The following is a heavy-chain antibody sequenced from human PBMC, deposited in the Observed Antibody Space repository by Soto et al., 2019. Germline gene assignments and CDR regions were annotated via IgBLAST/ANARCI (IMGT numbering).Heavy chain of an antibody. Sequence: ASVKVSCKASGYTFTSYDINWVRQATGQGLEWMGWMNPNSGNTGYAQKFQGRVTMTRNTSISTAYMELSSLRSEDTAVYYCARVIRLDDYGDYDVGFDPWGQGTLVTVS. V-gene: IGHV1-8*01. J-gene: IGHJ5*02. D-gene: IGHD4-17*01. CDR3: ARVIRLDDYGDYDVGFDP. CDR1: GYTFTSYD. CDR2: MNPNSGNT.